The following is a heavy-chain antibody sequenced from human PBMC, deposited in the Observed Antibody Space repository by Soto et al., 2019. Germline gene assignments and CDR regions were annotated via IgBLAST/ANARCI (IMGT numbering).Heavy chain of an antibody. J-gene: IGHJ4*02. CDR2: IYYSGST. Sequence: SETLALTCTVFGGSIGSYYGGWFRQPPGKGLEWIGYIYYSGSTTYHPSLKSRVTISVDTSKNQFSLNLTSVTAADTAVYYCARLGGYYQAFDQWGQGSLVTVS. CDR1: GGSIGSYY. CDR3: ARLGGYYQAFDQ. D-gene: IGHD3-22*01. V-gene: IGHV4-59*08.